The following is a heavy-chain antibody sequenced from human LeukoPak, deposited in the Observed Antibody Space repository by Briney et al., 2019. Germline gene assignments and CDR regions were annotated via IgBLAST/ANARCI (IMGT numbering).Heavy chain of an antibody. CDR2: IIPIFGSA. D-gene: IGHD2-2*01. CDR3: ARDQSYCSSTSCYNWFDP. CDR1: GGTFSIYA. Sequence: SVKVSCKASGGTFSIYAISWVRQAPGQGLEWMGGIIPIFGSANYAQKFQGRVSITADESTTTAYMELSSLRSEDTAVYYCARDQSYCSSTSCYNWFDPWGQGTLVTVSS. J-gene: IGHJ5*02. V-gene: IGHV1-69*13.